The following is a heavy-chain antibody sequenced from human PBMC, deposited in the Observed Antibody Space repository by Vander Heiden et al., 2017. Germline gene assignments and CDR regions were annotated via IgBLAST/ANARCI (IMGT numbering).Heavy chain of an antibody. D-gene: IGHD6-19*01. Sequence: EVQLVESGGGLVKPGGSLRLSCEASGFTFSSFGMNWVRPAPGKGLEWVSSISSSSTYIKYADSVKGRFTISRDNAKNSLFLQMNSLRAEDTAVYYCARDGGSSGWLPPLDYWGQGTLVTVSS. J-gene: IGHJ4*02. CDR2: ISSSSTYI. CDR3: ARDGGSSGWLPPLDY. CDR1: GFTFSSFG. V-gene: IGHV3-21*06.